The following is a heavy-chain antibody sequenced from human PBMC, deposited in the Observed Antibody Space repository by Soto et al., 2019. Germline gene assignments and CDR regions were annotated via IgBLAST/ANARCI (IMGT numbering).Heavy chain of an antibody. Sequence: SEPLSLTCTVSGGSISSSSYYWGWIRQPPGKGLEWIGSIYYSGSTYYNPSLKSRVTISVDTSKNQFSLKLSSVTAADTAVYYCARLSRIMVRGVILDYWGQGTLVTVSS. D-gene: IGHD3-10*01. CDR2: IYYSGST. CDR3: ARLSRIMVRGVILDY. J-gene: IGHJ4*02. CDR1: GGSISSSSYY. V-gene: IGHV4-39*01.